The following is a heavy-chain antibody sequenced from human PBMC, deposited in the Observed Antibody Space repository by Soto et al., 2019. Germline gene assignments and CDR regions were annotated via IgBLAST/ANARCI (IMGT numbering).Heavy chain of an antibody. CDR3: ARHVHQGTGYYYDY. Sequence: SETLSLTCTVSGGSISSYYWGWIRQPPGKGLEWIGCIYYSGSTYYNPSLKSRVTISVDTSKNQFSLKLSSVTAADTAVYYCARHVHQGTGYYYDYWGQGTLVTVSS. CDR2: IYYSGST. CDR1: GGSISSYY. V-gene: IGHV4-59*08. J-gene: IGHJ4*02. D-gene: IGHD3-22*01.